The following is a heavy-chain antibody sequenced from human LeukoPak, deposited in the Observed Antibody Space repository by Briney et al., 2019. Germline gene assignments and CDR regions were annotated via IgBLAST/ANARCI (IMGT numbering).Heavy chain of an antibody. Sequence: GGSLRLSCAASGFTFSSYEMNWVRQASGKGLEWVGRIRSKANSYATAYAASVKGRFTISRDDSKNTAYLQMNSLKTEDTAVYYCTRHGDSSNXDYWXQXTLXTVSX. CDR2: IRSKANSYAT. V-gene: IGHV3-73*01. CDR1: GFTFSSYE. D-gene: IGHD3-22*01. CDR3: TRHGDSSNXDY. J-gene: IGHJ4*02.